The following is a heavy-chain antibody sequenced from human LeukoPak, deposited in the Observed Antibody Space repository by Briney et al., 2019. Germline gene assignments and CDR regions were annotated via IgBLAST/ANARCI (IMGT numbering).Heavy chain of an antibody. Sequence: PGGSLRLSCAVSGFSVTNYYMSWVRQAPGKGLEWVSLIRGSGETFYADSVKGRFTISRDNSKNTLYLQMNSLRAEDTAVYYCVRSAGYSGYDQDYWGQGTLVTVSS. V-gene: IGHV3-53*01. D-gene: IGHD5-12*01. CDR1: GFSVTNYY. CDR3: VRSAGYSGYDQDY. J-gene: IGHJ4*02. CDR2: IRGSGET.